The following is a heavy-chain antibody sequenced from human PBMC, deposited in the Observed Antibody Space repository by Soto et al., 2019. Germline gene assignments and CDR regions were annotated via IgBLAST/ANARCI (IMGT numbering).Heavy chain of an antibody. CDR3: ATDVSGYRSRASPMDV. J-gene: IGHJ6*02. Sequence: QVQLVQSGAEVKKPGSSVKVSCKASGDTFSSYAISWVRQAPGQGLEWMGGIIPIFGTANYAQKFQGRVTITADESTSTAYMELSSLRSEATAVYYCATDVSGYRSRASPMDVWGQGTTVTVSS. D-gene: IGHD3-22*01. CDR2: IIPIFGTA. V-gene: IGHV1-69*01. CDR1: GDTFSSYA.